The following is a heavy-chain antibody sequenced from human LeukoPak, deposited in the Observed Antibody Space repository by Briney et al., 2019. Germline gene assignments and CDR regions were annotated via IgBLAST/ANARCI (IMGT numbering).Heavy chain of an antibody. Sequence: HSGGSLRLSCAASGFTFSSYEMNWVRQAPGKGLEWVSTIKGIGPTTYYADSVKGRFTISRDNAKNSLYLQMNSLRAEDTAVYYCARGHVTVSAHDDAFDIWGQGTMVTVSS. D-gene: IGHD5/OR15-5a*01. CDR3: ARGHVTVSAHDDAFDI. V-gene: IGHV3-48*03. CDR1: GFTFSSYE. J-gene: IGHJ3*02. CDR2: IKGIGPTT.